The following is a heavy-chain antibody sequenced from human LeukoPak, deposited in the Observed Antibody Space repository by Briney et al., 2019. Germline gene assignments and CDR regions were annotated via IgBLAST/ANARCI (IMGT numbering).Heavy chain of an antibody. V-gene: IGHV3-7*01. Sequence: GGSLRLSCVVSGFALSSSWMKWVRQAPGKGLEWVANIKQDGSEKSYVDSVKGRFTISRDNAKNSLYLQMNSLRGEDTAVYYRARSFFGAESQYRHFDLWGRGTLVTVSS. D-gene: IGHD2/OR15-2a*01. CDR2: IKQDGSEK. CDR3: ARSFFGAESQYRHFDL. J-gene: IGHJ2*01. CDR1: GFALSSSW.